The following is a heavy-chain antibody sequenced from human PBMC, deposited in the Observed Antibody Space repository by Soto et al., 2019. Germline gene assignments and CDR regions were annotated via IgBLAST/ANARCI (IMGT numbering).Heavy chain of an antibody. V-gene: IGHV4-34*01. CDR2: INHSGST. Sequence: SETLSLTCAVYGGSFSDFYWSWIRQPPGKGLEWIGEINHSGSTDYNPSLKSRVAISVDTSKDQFSLKLSSVTAADTAVYYCARRGSSSSPYYYYYGMDVCGQGTTVTVSS. J-gene: IGHJ6*02. D-gene: IGHD6-6*01. CDR3: ARRGSSSSPYYYYYGMDV. CDR1: GGSFSDFY.